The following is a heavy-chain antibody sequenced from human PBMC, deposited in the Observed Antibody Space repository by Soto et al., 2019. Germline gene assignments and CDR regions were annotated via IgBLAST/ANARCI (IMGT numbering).Heavy chain of an antibody. CDR2: IYYSGST. V-gene: IGHV4-31*03. CDR1: GGSISSGGYY. J-gene: IGHJ5*02. Sequence: SETLSLTCTVSGGSISSGGYYWNWIRQHPGKGLEWIGYIYYSGSTYYNPSLKSRITISVDTSKNQFSLKLSSVTVADTAVYYCARSLFPWGQGSLVIVSS. CDR3: ARSLFP.